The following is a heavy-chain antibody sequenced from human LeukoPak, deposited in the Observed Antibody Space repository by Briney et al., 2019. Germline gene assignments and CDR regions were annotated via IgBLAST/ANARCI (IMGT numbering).Heavy chain of an antibody. CDR2: IDPSDSYT. D-gene: IGHD6-13*01. CDR1: GYSFTSYW. Sequence: GESLQISCKGSGYSFTSYWIIWLRQMPGKDLEWMGRIDPSDSYTNYSPSFQGHVTISADKSISTAYLQWSSLKASDTAMYYCARQGSSSWLDYWGQGTLVTVSS. CDR3: ARQGSSSWLDY. V-gene: IGHV5-10-1*01. J-gene: IGHJ4*02.